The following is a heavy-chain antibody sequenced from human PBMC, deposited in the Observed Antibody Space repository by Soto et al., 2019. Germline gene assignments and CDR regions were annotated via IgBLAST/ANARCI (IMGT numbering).Heavy chain of an antibody. J-gene: IGHJ1*01. Sequence: GGSLRLSCAASGFTFNIYAMSWARQAQGKGLEWVSAISGSGGGTYYADSVEGRFTISRDNSNNTLYLQMSSLRAEDTAVYYCAKCGYDSSGRLLRYFQNWGQGTLVTVSS. CDR1: GFTFNIYA. V-gene: IGHV3-23*01. CDR3: AKCGYDSSGRLLRYFQN. CDR2: ISGSGGGT. D-gene: IGHD3-22*01.